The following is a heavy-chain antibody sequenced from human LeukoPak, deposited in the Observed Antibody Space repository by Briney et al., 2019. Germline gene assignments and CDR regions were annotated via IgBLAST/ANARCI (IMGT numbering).Heavy chain of an antibody. CDR1: GFTFSNYW. D-gene: IGHD2-8*01. CDR3: ARGVYAFDI. CDR2: IKEDESEK. Sequence: GGSLRLSCAASGFTFSNYWMTWVRQAPGKGLEWVAYIKEDESEKYYVDAVKGRFTISGDNAKNSLFLQMNSLRAEDTAVYYCARGVYAFDIWGQGTMVTVSS. V-gene: IGHV3-7*01. J-gene: IGHJ3*02.